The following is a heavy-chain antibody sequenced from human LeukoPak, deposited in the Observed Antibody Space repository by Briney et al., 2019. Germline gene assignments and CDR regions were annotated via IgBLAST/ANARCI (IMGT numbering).Heavy chain of an antibody. J-gene: IGHJ4*02. V-gene: IGHV1-2*02. CDR3: ARVLDTAMVAPLDY. D-gene: IGHD5-18*01. CDR1: GYTFTGYY. Sequence: ASVKVSCKASGYTFTGYYMHWVRQAPGQGLEWMGWINPNSGGTNYAQKFQGRVTMTRDTSISTAYMELSRLRSDDTAVYYCARVLDTAMVAPLDYWGRGTLVTVSS. CDR2: INPNSGGT.